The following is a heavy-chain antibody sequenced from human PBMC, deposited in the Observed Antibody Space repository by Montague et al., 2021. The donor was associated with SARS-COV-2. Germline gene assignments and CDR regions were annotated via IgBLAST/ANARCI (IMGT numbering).Heavy chain of an antibody. V-gene: IGHV2-70*11. D-gene: IGHD6-13*01. CDR1: GFSLSTSGVC. CDR2: IDWDDDK. Sequence: PALVKPTQTLTLTCTFSGFSLSTSGVCVSWIRQPPGKALEWLARIDWDDDKYYSTSLKTRLTISKDTSKNQVVPTMTNMDPADTATYYCARILVAAAGSPFDPWGQGTLVTVSS. J-gene: IGHJ5*02. CDR3: ARILVAAAGSPFDP.